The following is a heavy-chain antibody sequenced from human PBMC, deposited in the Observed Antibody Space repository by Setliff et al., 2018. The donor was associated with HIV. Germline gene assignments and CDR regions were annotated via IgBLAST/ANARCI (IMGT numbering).Heavy chain of an antibody. D-gene: IGHD1-1*01. Sequence: PGGSLRLSCTASGFTFSDYYMSWIRQSPGKGLEWISYISSSGTTIYYADSVRGRFTISRDNAENSLYLQMNSLRAEDTAFYYCAKWRWEQSEFDHWGQGVLVTVSS. CDR3: AKWRWEQSEFDH. CDR2: ISSSGTTI. J-gene: IGHJ4*02. CDR1: GFTFSDYY. V-gene: IGHV3-11*01.